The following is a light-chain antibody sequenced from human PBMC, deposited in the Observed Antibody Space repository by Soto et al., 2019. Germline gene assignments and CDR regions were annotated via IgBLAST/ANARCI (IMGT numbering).Light chain of an antibody. CDR1: SGRIASNY. J-gene: IGLJ2*01. CDR2: EDN. V-gene: IGLV6-57*04. CDR3: QSYDSSTVV. Sequence: NFMLTQQHSVSESPGKTVSISCTRSSGRIASNYVQWYQQRPGSAPTTVIYEDNQRPSGVPDRFSGSTDGSSNSASLTISGLQTEDEADYYCQSYDSSTVVFGGGTQLTVL.